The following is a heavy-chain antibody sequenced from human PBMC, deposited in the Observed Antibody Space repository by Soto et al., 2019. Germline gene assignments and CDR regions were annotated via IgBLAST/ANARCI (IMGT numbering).Heavy chain of an antibody. D-gene: IGHD6-19*01. CDR1: GFTFSNYA. V-gene: IGHV3-23*04. CDR2: ISGSSGRT. Sequence: EVQLVESGGGLIQPGGSLRLSCAASGFTFSNYAMNWVRQAPGKGLEWVSGISGSSGRTYYADSVKGRFTISRDNSKNTLYLQMNSLRAEDTAVYYCVKDYGRSPVAADYWGQGALVTISS. CDR3: VKDYGRSPVAADY. J-gene: IGHJ4*02.